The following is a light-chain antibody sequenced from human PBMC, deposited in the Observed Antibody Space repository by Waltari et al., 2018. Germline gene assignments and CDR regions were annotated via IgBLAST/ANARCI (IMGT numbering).Light chain of an antibody. Sequence: EIVLTQSPGTLSLSPGESATLSCRASQSVSRTLAWYQQKPGQAPRLLSYDASSRATGIPDRFSGSGSGTDFVLTSSRLEPEDFAVYYCQKYGTLPATFGQGTKVEIK. CDR1: QSVSRT. CDR3: QKYGTLPAT. CDR2: DAS. J-gene: IGKJ1*01. V-gene: IGKV3-20*01.